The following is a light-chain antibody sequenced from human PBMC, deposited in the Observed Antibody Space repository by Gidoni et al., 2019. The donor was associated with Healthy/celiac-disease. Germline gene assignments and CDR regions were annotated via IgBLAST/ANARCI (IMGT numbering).Light chain of an antibody. CDR3: SSYTSSSTWV. CDR2: DVS. V-gene: IGLV2-14*01. Sequence: QSALTQPASVSGSPGQSITISCTGTSSDVGGYHYVSWYQPHPGKAPNLMIYDVSNRPSGVSTRFSGSKSGNTASLTISGLQAEDEADYYCSSYTSSSTWVFGGGTTLTVL. CDR1: SSDVGGYHY. J-gene: IGLJ3*02.